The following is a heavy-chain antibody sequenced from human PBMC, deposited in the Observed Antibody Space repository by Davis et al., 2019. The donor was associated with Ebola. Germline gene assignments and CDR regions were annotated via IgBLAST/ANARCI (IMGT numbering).Heavy chain of an antibody. V-gene: IGHV3-21*01. Sequence: GESLKISCAASGFTFSSYTMNSVRQAPGKALEWVSSITGSGIYIYYAAALKGRFTISRDNAKSFLYLQINSLRAEDTAVYYCVRDPALVVTGGGWFFGLWGRGTLVTVSS. CDR2: ITGSGIYI. CDR3: VRDPALVVTGGGWFFGL. CDR1: GFTFSSYT. J-gene: IGHJ2*01. D-gene: IGHD2-21*02.